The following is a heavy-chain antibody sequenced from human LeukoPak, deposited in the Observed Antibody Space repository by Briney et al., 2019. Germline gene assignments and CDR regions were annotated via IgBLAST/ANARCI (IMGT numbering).Heavy chain of an antibody. CDR3: ARPEDSGHDLVY. CDR2: IYSGGST. D-gene: IGHD5-12*01. Sequence: GGSLRLSCAASGFTVSSNYMSWVRQAPGKGLEWVSVIYSGGSTYYADSVKGRFTISRHNSENTLYLQMNSLRAEDTAVYYCARPEDSGHDLVYWGQGTLVTVSS. CDR1: GFTVSSNY. V-gene: IGHV3-53*04. J-gene: IGHJ4*02.